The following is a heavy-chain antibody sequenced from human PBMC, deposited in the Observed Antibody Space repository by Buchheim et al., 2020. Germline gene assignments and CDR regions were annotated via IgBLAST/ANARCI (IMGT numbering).Heavy chain of an antibody. CDR2: IYWDDDK. CDR3: AHRGLSAGYSSGWDGGYFDA. Sequence: QITLKESGPTLVKSTQTLTLTCTFSGFSLSTGGVGVGWIRQSPGKALELLALIYWDDDKRYSPSLRSRLTIIKDTSKTQVALIMTNMDPVDTATYYCAHRGLSAGYSSGWDGGYFDAWGQGTL. J-gene: IGHJ4*02. V-gene: IGHV2-5*02. CDR1: GFSLSTGGVG. D-gene: IGHD6-19*01.